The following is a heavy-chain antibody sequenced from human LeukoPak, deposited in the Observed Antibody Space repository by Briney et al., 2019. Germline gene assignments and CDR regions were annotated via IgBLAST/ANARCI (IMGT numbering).Heavy chain of an antibody. CDR2: IYHTGSA. CDR1: GYSFTSGHY. CDR3: ARYCTSTTCILRGFDY. V-gene: IGHV4-38-2*02. J-gene: IGHJ4*02. Sequence: SETLSLTCTVSGYSFTSGHYWGWIRQPPGKGLEWIANIYHTGSAHYNPSLKSRVTISVDTSTNQFSLKLSSVTAADTAVYYCARYCTSTTCILRGFDYWGQGTLVTVSS. D-gene: IGHD2-2*01.